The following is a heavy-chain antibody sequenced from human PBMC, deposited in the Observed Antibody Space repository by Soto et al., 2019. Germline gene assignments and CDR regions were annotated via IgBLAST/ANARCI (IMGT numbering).Heavy chain of an antibody. CDR2: ISSSSSTI. D-gene: IGHD3-22*01. CDR3: AREAIGLNWCDP. J-gene: IGHJ5*02. Sequence: EVQLVESGGGLVQPGGSLRLSCAASGFTFSSYSMNWVRQAPGKGLEWVSYISSSSSTIYYADSVKGRFTISRDNAKNSLYRQMNSLRDEDTAVYYGAREAIGLNWCDPWGQGTLVTVSS. CDR1: GFTFSSYS. V-gene: IGHV3-48*02.